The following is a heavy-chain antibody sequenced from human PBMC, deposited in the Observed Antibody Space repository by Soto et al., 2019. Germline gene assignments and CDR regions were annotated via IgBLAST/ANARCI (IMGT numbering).Heavy chain of an antibody. CDR3: AKDCGGGTFYTPLGF. J-gene: IGHJ4*02. D-gene: IGHD2-21*01. CDR2: ITYDGSNK. Sequence: GWSLRLSCQASGFNFANYGMHWVRQAPGKGLEWVAVITYDGSNKYYADSVKGRFTISRDNSKNTLSLHLNTLKPEDTAVYHSAKDCGGGTFYTPLGFWGPGILVTVAS. V-gene: IGHV3-30*18. CDR1: GFNFANYG.